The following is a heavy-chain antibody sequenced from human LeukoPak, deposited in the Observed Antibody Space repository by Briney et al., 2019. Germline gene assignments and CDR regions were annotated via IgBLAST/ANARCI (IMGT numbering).Heavy chain of an antibody. CDR1: GGSFSGYY. D-gene: IGHD2-2*01. J-gene: IGHJ5*02. Sequence: PSETLSLTCAVYGGSFSGYYWSWIRQPPGKGLEWIGEINHSGSTNYNPSLKSRVTISVDTSKNQFSLELSSVTAADTAVYYCARALGYCSSTSCQNWFDPWGQGTLVTVSS. CDR2: INHSGST. CDR3: ARALGYCSSTSCQNWFDP. V-gene: IGHV4-34*01.